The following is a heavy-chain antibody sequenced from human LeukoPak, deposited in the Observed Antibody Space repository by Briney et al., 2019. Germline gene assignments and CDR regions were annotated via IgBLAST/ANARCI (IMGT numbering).Heavy chain of an antibody. CDR2: IKQDGSEK. V-gene: IGHV3-7*01. Sequence: GGSLRLSCAASGFTFSSYWMSWVRQAPGKGLEWVANIKQDGSEKYYVDSVKGRFTISRDNAKNSLYLQMNSLRAEDTAVYYCARFGGGDSSGYYLRAFDIWGQGTMVTVSS. J-gene: IGHJ3*02. CDR3: ARFGGGDSSGYYLRAFDI. CDR1: GFTFSSYW. D-gene: IGHD3-22*01.